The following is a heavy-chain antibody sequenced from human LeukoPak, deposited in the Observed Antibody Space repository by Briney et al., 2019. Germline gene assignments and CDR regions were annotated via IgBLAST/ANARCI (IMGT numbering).Heavy chain of an antibody. CDR1: GYMFTNYG. J-gene: IGHJ4*02. CDR2: ISAHNGDA. D-gene: IGHD1-1*01. Sequence: ASVKVSCKASGYMFTNYGISWVRQAPGQGLEWMGWISAHNGDADYAQKFQGRVTMTRDTSTSTFYMELSSLRSEDTAVYYCARGSGTTGPRDYWGQGTMVTVSS. CDR3: ARGSGTTGPRDY. V-gene: IGHV1-18*01.